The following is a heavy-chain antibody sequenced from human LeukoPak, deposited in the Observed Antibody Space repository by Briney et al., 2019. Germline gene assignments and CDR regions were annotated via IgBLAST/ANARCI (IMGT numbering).Heavy chain of an antibody. CDR2: ISSSGSTI. J-gene: IGHJ6*04. Sequence: PGGSLRLSCAASGFTFSSYETNSVRHAPGEGLEWVSYISSSGSTIYYADSVKGRFTISRDNAKNSLYLQMNSLRAEDTAVYYCAELGITMIGGVWGKGTTVTISS. V-gene: IGHV3-48*03. CDR3: AELGITMIGGV. D-gene: IGHD3-10*02. CDR1: GFTFSSYE.